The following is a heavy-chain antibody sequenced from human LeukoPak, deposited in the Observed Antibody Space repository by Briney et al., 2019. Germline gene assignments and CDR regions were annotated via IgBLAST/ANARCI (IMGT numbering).Heavy chain of an antibody. D-gene: IGHD2-15*01. V-gene: IGHV4-59*01. Sequence: SETLSLTCSVSGGSISSYYWSWIRQPPGKGLEWIGYIYYSGSTNYNPSLKSRVTISVDTSKNQFSLKLSSVTAADTAVYYCARAYCSGGICYSNNWFDPWGKGTLVTVSS. J-gene: IGHJ5*02. CDR2: IYYSGST. CDR3: ARAYCSGGICYSNNWFDP. CDR1: GGSISSYY.